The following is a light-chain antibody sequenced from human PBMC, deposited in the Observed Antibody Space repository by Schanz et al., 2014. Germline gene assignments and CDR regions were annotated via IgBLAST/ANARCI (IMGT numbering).Light chain of an antibody. CDR3: SSYRRTAAVAV. CDR1: SSDVGGYNY. J-gene: IGLJ1*01. Sequence: QSALTQPASVSGSPGQSITISCTGTSSDVGGYNYVSWYQQHPGKAPKVMIYEVSKRPSGVSNRFSGSKSGNTASLTISGLQAEDEADYYCSSYRRTAAVAVFGTGTKLTVL. V-gene: IGLV2-14*01. CDR2: EVS.